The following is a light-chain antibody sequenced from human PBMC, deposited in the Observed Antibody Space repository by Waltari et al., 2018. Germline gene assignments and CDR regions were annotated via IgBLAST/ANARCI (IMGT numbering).Light chain of an antibody. CDR2: RSS. CDR1: QSVRSSS. J-gene: IGKJ1*01. Sequence: EIVLTQSPGTASLSPGERVTLSCRASQSVRSSSLDWYQQNPGQAPRLVIYRSSRRATGIPDRFSGSGSGTDCSLTISRLEPEDFAVYYCQQHGTLPATFGQGTKVEIK. CDR3: QQHGTLPAT. V-gene: IGKV3-20*01.